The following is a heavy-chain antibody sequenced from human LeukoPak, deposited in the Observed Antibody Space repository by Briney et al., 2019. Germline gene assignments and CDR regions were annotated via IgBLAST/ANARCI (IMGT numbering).Heavy chain of an antibody. CDR3: ARDFEEYCGGDCYSGGYFDY. CDR1: GFTFDDYA. CDR2: ISWNSGSI. Sequence: GGSLRLSCAASGFTFDDYAMHWVRQAPGKGLEWVSGISWNSGSIGYADSVKGRFTISRDNAKNSLYLQMNSLRAEDTAVYYCARDFEEYCGGDCYSGGYFDYWGQGTLVTVSS. V-gene: IGHV3-9*01. D-gene: IGHD2-21*02. J-gene: IGHJ4*02.